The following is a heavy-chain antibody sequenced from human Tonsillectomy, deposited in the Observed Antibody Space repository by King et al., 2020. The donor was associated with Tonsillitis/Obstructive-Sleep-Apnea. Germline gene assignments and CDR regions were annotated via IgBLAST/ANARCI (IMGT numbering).Heavy chain of an antibody. J-gene: IGHJ6*03. CDR1: GFTFDDYA. D-gene: IGHD3-3*01. CDR3: AKANFWSGYSITDYYDYYMDV. V-gene: IGHV3-43*02. CDR2: ISGDGGST. Sequence: VQLVESGGGVVQPGGSLRLSCAASGFTFDDYAMHWVRQAPGKGLEWVSLISGDGGSTYYGDSVKGRFTISRDNSKNSLYLQMNSLRTEDTALYYCAKANFWSGYSITDYYDYYMDVWGKGTTVTVSS.